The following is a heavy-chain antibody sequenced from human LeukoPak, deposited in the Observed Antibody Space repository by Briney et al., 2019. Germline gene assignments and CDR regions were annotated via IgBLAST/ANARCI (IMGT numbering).Heavy chain of an antibody. D-gene: IGHD6-25*01. CDR3: ARGLAAPLGSRPVYYYGMDV. V-gene: IGHV3-13*05. J-gene: IGHJ6*04. CDR1: GFTFSSYD. CDR2: IGTAGDP. Sequence: GGSLRLSCAASGFTFSSYDMHWVRQATGKGLEWVSAIGTAGDPYYPGSVKGRFTISRENAKNSLYLQMNSLRAGDTAVYYCARGLAAPLGSRPVYYYGMDVWGKGTTVTVSS.